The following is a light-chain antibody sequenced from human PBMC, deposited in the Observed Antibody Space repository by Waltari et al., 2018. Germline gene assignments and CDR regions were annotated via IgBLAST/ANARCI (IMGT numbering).Light chain of an antibody. J-gene: IGLJ2*01. CDR1: SSNIGSTY. CDR3: AAWDDSLSGHVV. CDR2: RNN. Sequence: QSVLTQPPSASGTPGQRVTISCSGSSSNIGSTYVSWYQQLPGTAPKLLIHRNNQRPSGVPDRFSGSKSGTSASLAISGLRSEDEADYYCAAWDDSLSGHVVFGGGTKLTVL. V-gene: IGLV1-47*01.